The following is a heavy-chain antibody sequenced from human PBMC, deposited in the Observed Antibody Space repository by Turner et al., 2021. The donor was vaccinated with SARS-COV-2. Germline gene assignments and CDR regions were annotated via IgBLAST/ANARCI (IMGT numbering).Heavy chain of an antibody. Sequence: YGGWIRQSPGKGLEWIGTFYYSGKTDYNPSLKSRLAISVDTSKNQFSLRLNSVTAADTAVYFCASARTDYDDSGAYSNYFDSWGQGTLVTVSS. CDR2: FYYSGKT. V-gene: IGHV4-39*01. D-gene: IGHD3-22*01. CDR1: Y. CDR3: ASARTDYDDSGAYSNYFDS. J-gene: IGHJ4*02.